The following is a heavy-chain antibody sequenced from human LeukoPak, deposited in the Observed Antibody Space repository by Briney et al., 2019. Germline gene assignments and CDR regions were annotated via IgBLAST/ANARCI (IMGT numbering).Heavy chain of an antibody. Sequence: ASVKVSCTASGYTFTSYGSSWVRQAPGQGLEWMGWISAYNGNTNYAQKLQGRVTMTTDTSTSTAYMELRSLRSDDTAVYYCARDGSGYDWGDAFDIWGQGTMVTVSS. CDR2: ISAYNGNT. CDR1: GYTFTSYG. J-gene: IGHJ3*02. V-gene: IGHV1-18*01. CDR3: ARDGSGYDWGDAFDI. D-gene: IGHD5-12*01.